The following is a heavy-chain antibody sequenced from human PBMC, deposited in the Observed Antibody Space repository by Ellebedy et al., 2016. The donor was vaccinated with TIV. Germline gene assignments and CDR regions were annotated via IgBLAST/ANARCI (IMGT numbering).Heavy chain of an antibody. CDR3: ARDLGIVAVRFFDY. J-gene: IGHJ4*02. Sequence: GSLRLSXAVYGGSFSGYYWSWIRQPPGKGLEWIGEINHSGSTYYNPSLLSRVTISLATSKNQFSLKLSSVTAADTAVYYCARDLGIVAVRFFDYWGQGILVTVSS. D-gene: IGHD6-13*01. CDR1: GGSFSGYY. CDR2: INHSGST. V-gene: IGHV4-34*01.